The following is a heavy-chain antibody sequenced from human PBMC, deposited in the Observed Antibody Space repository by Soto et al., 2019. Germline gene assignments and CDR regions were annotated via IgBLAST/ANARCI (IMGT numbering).Heavy chain of an antibody. Sequence: QVQLVQSGAEVKKPGASVKVSCKTSGYTFSNSGINWVRQAPGQGLEWMGWISAYNGNTNFAQKLQGRVPLTTDTSSTTAYIELRSLTSDDTAVYYCARDLVPGYTGFSDYWGQGTLFTVSS. CDR1: GYTFSNSG. J-gene: IGHJ4*02. CDR2: ISAYNGNT. CDR3: ARDLVPGYTGFSDY. D-gene: IGHD5-12*01. V-gene: IGHV1-18*01.